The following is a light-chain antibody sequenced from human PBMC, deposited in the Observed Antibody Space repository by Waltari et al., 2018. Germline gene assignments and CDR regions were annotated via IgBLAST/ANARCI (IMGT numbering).Light chain of an antibody. J-gene: IGLJ2*01. CDR2: DKN. Sequence: TQDPAVSVAMGQTVRLTCQGDSLRSYYASWYQQRPGQAPILVMYDKNSRPSGVPVRFSGSSSDDTASLTITGAQAEDEAYYYCHSRDASGSGGAFGGGTKLTVL. CDR1: SLRSYY. CDR3: HSRDASGSGGA. V-gene: IGLV3-19*01.